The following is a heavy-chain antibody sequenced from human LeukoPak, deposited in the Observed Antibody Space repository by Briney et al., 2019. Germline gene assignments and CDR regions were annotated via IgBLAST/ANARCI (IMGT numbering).Heavy chain of an antibody. V-gene: IGHV4-61*02. CDR1: GGSISSGSYY. D-gene: IGHD6-13*01. Sequence: SETLSLTCTVSGGSISSGSYYWSWIRQPAGKGLEWIGRIYTSGSTNYNPSLKSRVTISVDTSKKQFSLKLNSVTAADTAMYYCARDTSSWPRFDPWGQGTLVIVSS. CDR2: IYTSGST. CDR3: ARDTSSWPRFDP. J-gene: IGHJ5*02.